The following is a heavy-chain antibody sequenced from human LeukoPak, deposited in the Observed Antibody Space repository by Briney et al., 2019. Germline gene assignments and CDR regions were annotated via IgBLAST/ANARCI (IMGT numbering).Heavy chain of an antibody. Sequence: GGSLRLSCAASGFTFSSYAMSWVRQAPGKGLEWVSGISGSGPYTFYTDSVKGRFTISRDSSKNTLYLQMNSLRAEDAALYYCAKHGYCSGISCFFDFWGQGTLVTVSS. J-gene: IGHJ4*02. CDR3: AKHGYCSGISCFFDF. CDR2: ISGSGPYT. CDR1: GFTFSSYA. V-gene: IGHV3-23*01. D-gene: IGHD2-2*03.